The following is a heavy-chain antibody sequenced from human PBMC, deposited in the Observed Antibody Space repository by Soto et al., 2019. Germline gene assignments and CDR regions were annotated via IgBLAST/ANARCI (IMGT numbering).Heavy chain of an antibody. CDR1: GFTFTSYW. D-gene: IGHD3-16*01. Sequence: EVQLVESGGGLVQPGGSLRLSCAASGFTFTSYWMHWVRQAPGKGLVWVSRIDNDGRTTNYADSVQGGFTISRDNAKNTLYLQMNSLRAEDTSIYYCTRDLGGAGSYWGQGTLVTVSS. CDR3: TRDLGGAGSY. J-gene: IGHJ4*02. V-gene: IGHV3-74*01. CDR2: IDNDGRTT.